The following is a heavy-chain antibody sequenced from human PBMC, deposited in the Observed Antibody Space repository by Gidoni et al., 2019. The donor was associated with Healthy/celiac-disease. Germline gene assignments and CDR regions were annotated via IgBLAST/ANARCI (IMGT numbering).Heavy chain of an antibody. CDR2: ISYDGSNK. CDR1: GFTLSSYA. CDR3: ARDHSSSWYRLDDY. V-gene: IGHV3-30-3*01. D-gene: IGHD6-13*01. J-gene: IGHJ4*02. Sequence: QVQLVESGGGVVQPGRSLRLSCADSGFTLSSYAMHWVRQAPGKGLEWVAVISYDGSNKYYADSVKGRFTISRDNSKNTLYLQMNSLRAEDTAVYYCARDHSSSWYRLDDYWGQGTLVTVSS.